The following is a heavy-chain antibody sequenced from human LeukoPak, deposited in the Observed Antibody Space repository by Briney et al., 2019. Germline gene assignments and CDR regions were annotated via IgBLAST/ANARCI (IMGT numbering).Heavy chain of an antibody. CDR3: ARDIAGSLNYFDY. Sequence: PGGSLRLSCAASGFTFSSYSMNWVRQAPGKGLEWVSSISSSSSYIYYADSVKGRFTISRDNAKNSLYLQMNSLRAEDTAVYYCARDIAGSLNYFDYWGQGTLVTVSS. D-gene: IGHD3-10*01. V-gene: IGHV3-21*01. CDR2: ISSSSSYI. CDR1: GFTFSSYS. J-gene: IGHJ4*02.